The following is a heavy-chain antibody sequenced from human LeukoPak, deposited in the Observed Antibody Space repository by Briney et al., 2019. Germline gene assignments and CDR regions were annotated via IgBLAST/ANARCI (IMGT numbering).Heavy chain of an antibody. CDR3: ARIGDIAAAGYFDY. Sequence: GGSLRLSCAASGFTVSSNYMSWVRQAPGKGLEWVSVIYSGGSTYYADSVKGRFTISRDNSKNTLYLQMNSLRAEDTAVYYCARIGDIAAAGYFDYWGQGTLVTVSS. J-gene: IGHJ4*02. CDR1: GFTVSSNY. V-gene: IGHV3-53*01. CDR2: IYSGGST. D-gene: IGHD6-13*01.